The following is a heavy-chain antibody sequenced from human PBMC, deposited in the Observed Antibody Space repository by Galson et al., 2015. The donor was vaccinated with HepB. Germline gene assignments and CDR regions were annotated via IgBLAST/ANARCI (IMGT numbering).Heavy chain of an antibody. CDR1: GFTFSRYG. J-gene: IGHJ5*02. CDR2: ISYDGSNK. D-gene: IGHD3-3*01. Sequence: SLRLSCAASGFTFSRYGMHWVRQAPGKGLEWVAVISYDGSNKYYADSVKGRFTISRDNSKNTLYLQMNSLRAEDTAVYYCAKKTGGITIFGVVIHGWFDPWGQGTMVTVSS. V-gene: IGHV3-30*18. CDR3: AKKTGGITIFGVVIHGWFDP.